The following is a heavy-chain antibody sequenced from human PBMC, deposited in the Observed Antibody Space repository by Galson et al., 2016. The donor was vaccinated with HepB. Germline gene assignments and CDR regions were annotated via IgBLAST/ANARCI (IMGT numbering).Heavy chain of an antibody. V-gene: IGHV3-74*01. CDR2: INLDGSRT. D-gene: IGHD3-3*01. J-gene: IGHJ4*02. CDR1: GITFSSYW. Sequence: SLRLSCAASGITFSSYWMHWVRQAPGRGLVWVSRINLDGSRTNYADSVKGRFTISRDNAKNTLYLQMNSLRAEDTAVYYCAREYYGFWSCYYFDSWGQGTLVTVSS. CDR3: AREYYGFWSCYYFDS.